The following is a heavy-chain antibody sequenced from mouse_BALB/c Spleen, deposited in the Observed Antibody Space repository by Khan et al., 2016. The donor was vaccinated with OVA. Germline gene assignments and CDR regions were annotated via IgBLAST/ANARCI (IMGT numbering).Heavy chain of an antibody. CDR1: GFSLTDYG. J-gene: IGHJ4*01. CDR3: ARQPYYHYYIMDY. V-gene: IGHV2-6-1*01. D-gene: IGHD2-10*01. CDR2: IWSDGST. Sequence: VQLLETGPGLVAPSQSLSITCTISGFSLTDYGVHWVRQPPGKGLEWLVVIWSDGSTTYNSALKSRLSIIKDNSKSQIFLKMNSLQTDDTAIYYCARQPYYHYYIMDYWGQGTSGTVSS.